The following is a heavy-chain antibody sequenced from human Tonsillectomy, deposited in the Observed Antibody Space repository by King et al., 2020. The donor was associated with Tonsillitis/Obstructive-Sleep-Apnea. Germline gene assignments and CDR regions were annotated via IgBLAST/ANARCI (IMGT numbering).Heavy chain of an antibody. V-gene: IGHV3-30*18. D-gene: IGHD3-22*01. CDR1: GFSFSSYG. CDR2: ISYDGSNK. CDR3: AKEQYYSDSSGSTDYMDV. J-gene: IGHJ6*03. Sequence: VQLVESGGGVVQPGRSLRLSCAASGFSFSSYGMHWVRQAPGKGLEWVAVISYDGSNKYYADSVKGRFNISRDNSKNTLYLQMNSLRAEDTAVYCCAKEQYYSDSSGSTDYMDVWGKGTTVTVSS.